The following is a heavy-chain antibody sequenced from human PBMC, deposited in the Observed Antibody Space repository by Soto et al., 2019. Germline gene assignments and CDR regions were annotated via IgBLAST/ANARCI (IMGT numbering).Heavy chain of an antibody. J-gene: IGHJ4*02. Sequence: SETLSLTCTVSGGSISSYYWSWIRQPPGKGLEWIGYIYYSGSTNYNPSLKSRVTISVDTSKNQFSLKLSSVTAADTAVYYCAREYADFWSGSGYYFDYWGQGTLVTVSS. CDR1: GGSISSYY. D-gene: IGHD3-3*01. V-gene: IGHV4-59*12. CDR3: AREYADFWSGSGYYFDY. CDR2: IYYSGST.